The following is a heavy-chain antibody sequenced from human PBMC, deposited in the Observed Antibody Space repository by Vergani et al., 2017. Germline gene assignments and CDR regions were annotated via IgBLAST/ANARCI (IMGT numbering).Heavy chain of an antibody. CDR1: GGSFSGYY. D-gene: IGHD6-13*01. Sequence: QVQLQQWGAGLLKPSETLSLTCAVYGGSFSGYYWSWIRQPAGKGLEWIGRIYTSGSTNYNPSLKSRVTISVDTSKNQFSLKLSSVTAADTAVYYCARQKPAAAGPLYYFDYWGQGTLVTVSS. CDR2: IYTSGST. J-gene: IGHJ4*02. V-gene: IGHV4-59*10. CDR3: ARQKPAAAGPLYYFDY.